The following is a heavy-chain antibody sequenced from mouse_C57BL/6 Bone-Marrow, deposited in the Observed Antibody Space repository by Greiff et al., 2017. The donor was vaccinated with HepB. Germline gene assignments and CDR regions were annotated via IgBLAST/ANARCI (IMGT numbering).Heavy chain of an antibody. Sequence: EVKLVESGAELVRPGASVKLSCTASGFNIKDDYMHWVKQRPEQGLEWIGWIDPENGDTEYASKFQAKATITADTSSNTAYLQLSSLTSEDTAVYYCTYGNPWFAYWGQGTLVTVSA. V-gene: IGHV14-4*01. CDR2: IDPENGDT. D-gene: IGHD2-1*01. CDR3: TYGNPWFAY. CDR1: GFNIKDDY. J-gene: IGHJ3*01.